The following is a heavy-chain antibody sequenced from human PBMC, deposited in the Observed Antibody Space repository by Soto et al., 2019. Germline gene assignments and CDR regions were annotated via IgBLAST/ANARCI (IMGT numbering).Heavy chain of an antibody. D-gene: IGHD3-22*01. CDR1: GFTFSSYG. CDR2: ISYDGSNK. Sequence: GGSLRLSCAASGFTFSSYGMHWVRQAPGKGLEWVAVISYDGSNKYYADSVKGRFTISRDNSKNTLYLQMNSLRAEDTAVYYCAKDTSTYYDSTGYHYYYGMDVWGQGTTVTVYS. CDR3: AKDTSTYYDSTGYHYYYGMDV. J-gene: IGHJ6*02. V-gene: IGHV3-30*18.